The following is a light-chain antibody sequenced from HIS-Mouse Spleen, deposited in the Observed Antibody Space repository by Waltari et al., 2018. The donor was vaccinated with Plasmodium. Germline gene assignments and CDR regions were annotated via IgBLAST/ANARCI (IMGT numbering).Light chain of an antibody. CDR2: EDI. CDR3: YSTDSSGNHRV. J-gene: IGLJ3*02. CDR1: ALPKKY. Sequence: SYELTQPPSVSVSPGQTARITCSGHALPKKYAYWYQQKSGQAPVLVIYEDIKRPSGIPERFAGSSSGTMATLTISGAQVEDEADYYCYSTDSSGNHRVFGGGTKLTVL. V-gene: IGLV3-10*01.